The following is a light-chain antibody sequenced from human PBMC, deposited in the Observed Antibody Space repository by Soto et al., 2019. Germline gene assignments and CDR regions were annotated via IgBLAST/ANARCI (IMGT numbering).Light chain of an antibody. CDR1: QSVSSNY. CDR3: HEYAPLT. CDR2: GAS. V-gene: IGKV3-20*01. Sequence: EIVLTQSPGTLSLSPVERATLSCRASQSVSSNYLAWYQQKPGQSPRLLIFGASSRATGIPDRFSGSGSGTTLTLTIRRPEDEAFEVYHCHEYAPLTFGGGTKVDIK. J-gene: IGKJ4*01.